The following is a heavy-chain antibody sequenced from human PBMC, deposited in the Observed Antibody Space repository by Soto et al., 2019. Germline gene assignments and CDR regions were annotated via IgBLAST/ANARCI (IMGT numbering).Heavy chain of an antibody. CDR3: AKSPYYYDSSGYLDY. Sequence: SLRLSCAASGFTFDDYAIHWGVQAPGKGLEWVSGISWNSGSIGYADSVKGRFTISRDNAKNSLYLQMNSLRAEDTALYYCAKSPYYYDSSGYLDYWGQGTLVTVSS. CDR1: GFTFDDYA. CDR2: ISWNSGSI. J-gene: IGHJ4*02. D-gene: IGHD3-22*01. V-gene: IGHV3-9*01.